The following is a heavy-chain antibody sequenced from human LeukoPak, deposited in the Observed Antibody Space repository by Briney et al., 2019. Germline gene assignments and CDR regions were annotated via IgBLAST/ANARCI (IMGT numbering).Heavy chain of an antibody. CDR2: IYYGGST. Sequence: PSETLSLTCTSSGASISSYYWSWIRQPPGEGLEWIGYIYYGGSTNYNPSLKSRVTISVDASKDQFSLTLSSVTAADTAIYYCARHDYSNYPPNNWFDPWGLGTLVTVSS. CDR3: ARHDYSNYPPNNWFDP. J-gene: IGHJ5*02. V-gene: IGHV4-59*08. D-gene: IGHD4-11*01. CDR1: GASISSYY.